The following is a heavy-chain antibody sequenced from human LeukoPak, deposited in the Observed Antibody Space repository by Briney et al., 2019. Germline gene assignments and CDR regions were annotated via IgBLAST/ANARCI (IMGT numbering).Heavy chain of an antibody. J-gene: IGHJ4*02. D-gene: IGHD5-12*01. CDR2: IWYDGSNK. Sequence: PGGSLRLSCAASGFTFSSYGMHWVRQAPGKGLEWVAVIWYDGSNKYYADSVKGRFTISRDNSKNTLYLQMNSLRVEDTAVYYCARGRGSTAGLFDYWGQGTLVTVSS. V-gene: IGHV3-33*01. CDR1: GFTFSSYG. CDR3: ARGRGSTAGLFDY.